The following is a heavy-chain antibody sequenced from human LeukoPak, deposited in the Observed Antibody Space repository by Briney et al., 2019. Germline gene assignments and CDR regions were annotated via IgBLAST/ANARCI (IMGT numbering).Heavy chain of an antibody. J-gene: IGHJ4*02. CDR2: INPNSGGT. V-gene: IGHV1-2*06. D-gene: IGHD3-3*01. CDR3: AGQRITIFGVAMGAFDY. Sequence: ASVKVSCKASGYTFTGYYMHWVRQAPGQGLEWMGRINPNSGGTNYAQKFQGRVAMTRDTSISTAYMEPSRLRSDDTAVYYCAGQRITIFGVAMGAFDYWGQGTLVAVSS. CDR1: GYTFTGYY.